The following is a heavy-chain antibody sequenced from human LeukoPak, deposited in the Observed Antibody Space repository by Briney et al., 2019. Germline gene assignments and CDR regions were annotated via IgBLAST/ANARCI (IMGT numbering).Heavy chain of an antibody. J-gene: IGHJ5*02. V-gene: IGHV1-2*02. CDR2: INPNSGGT. D-gene: IGHD2-15*01. CDR1: GYTFTGYY. CDR3: ARGALPPYIVVVVAATNTSGRHWFDP. Sequence: ASVKVSCKASGYTFTGYYMHWVRQAPGQGLEWMGWINPNSGGTNYAQKFQGRVTMTRDTSISTAYMELSRLRSDDTAVYYCARGALPPYIVVVVAATNTSGRHWFDPWGQGTLVTVSS.